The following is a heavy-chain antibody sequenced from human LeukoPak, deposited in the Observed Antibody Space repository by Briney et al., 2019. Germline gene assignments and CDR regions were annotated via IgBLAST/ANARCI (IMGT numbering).Heavy chain of an antibody. CDR2: ISSGDRT. CDR1: GFTFSSYA. V-gene: IGHV3-23*01. CDR3: AKAATASPYFHWFDN. J-gene: IGHJ4*02. D-gene: IGHD3-9*01. Sequence: GGSLRLSCAASGFTFSSYAMNWVRQAPGKGLEWVAGISSGDRTFHAESVKGRFTISRDKSKDTLYLQMNSLRAEDTAVYYCAKAATASPYFHWFDNWGQGTQVIVSS.